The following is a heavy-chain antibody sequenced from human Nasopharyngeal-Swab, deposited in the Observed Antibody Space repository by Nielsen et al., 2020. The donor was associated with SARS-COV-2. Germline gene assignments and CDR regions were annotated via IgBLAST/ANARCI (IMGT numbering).Heavy chain of an antibody. CDR2: INHSGST. CDR3: ARPHRRLTSYYYYGMDV. V-gene: IGHV4-34*01. J-gene: IGHJ6*02. D-gene: IGHD1-1*01. Sequence: PGKGLEWIGEINHSGSTNYNPSLKSRVTISVDTSKNQFSLKLSSVTAADTTVYYCARPHRRLTSYYYYGMDVWGQGTTVTVSS.